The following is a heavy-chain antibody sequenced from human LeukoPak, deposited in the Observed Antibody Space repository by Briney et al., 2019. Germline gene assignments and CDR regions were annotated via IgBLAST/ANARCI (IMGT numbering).Heavy chain of an antibody. Sequence: SETLSLTCTVSGYSISSGYYWGWIRQPPGKGLEWIGSIYHSGSTYYNPSLKSRVTISVDTSKNQFSLKLSSVTAADTAVYYCARATYYNDSSGYYYLDYWGQGTLVTVSS. D-gene: IGHD3-22*01. CDR1: GYSISSGYY. V-gene: IGHV4-38-2*02. J-gene: IGHJ4*02. CDR2: IYHSGST. CDR3: ARATYYNDSSGYYYLDY.